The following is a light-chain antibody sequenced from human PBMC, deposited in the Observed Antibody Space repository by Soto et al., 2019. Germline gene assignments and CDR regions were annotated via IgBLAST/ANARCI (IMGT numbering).Light chain of an antibody. V-gene: IGKV1-5*01. CDR2: DAS. J-gene: IGKJ1*01. Sequence: DIQMTQSPSTLSASVGDRVTITCRASQSISSWLAWYQQKPGKAPKLLIYDASSLESGVASRFSGSGSGTEFPPTVSSLQPDDFETYYGQQYNSYSPTYGQGTKVEIK. CDR1: QSISSW. CDR3: QQYNSYSPT.